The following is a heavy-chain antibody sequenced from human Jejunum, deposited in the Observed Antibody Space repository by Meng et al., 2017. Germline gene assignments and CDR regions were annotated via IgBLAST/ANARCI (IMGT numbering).Heavy chain of an antibody. V-gene: IGHV4-34*01. J-gene: IGHJ4*02. CDR3: ARHEVDFDN. D-gene: IGHD1-26*01. Sequence: QVPLHPWGAGPLQPAATLALTFAVYGGSISGYFWSWIRQAPGEGLEWVGEFTRGGTTNYNPSLKSRVTISADTSKNQFSLTLSSVSAADTAVYYCARHEVDFDNWGQGTLVTVSS. CDR2: FTRGGTT. CDR1: GGSISGYF.